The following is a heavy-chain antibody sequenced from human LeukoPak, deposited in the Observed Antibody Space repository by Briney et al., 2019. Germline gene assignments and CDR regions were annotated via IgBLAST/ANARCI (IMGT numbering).Heavy chain of an antibody. CDR3: ARDYCSSTSRLFDY. CDR2: INPNTGGT. D-gene: IGHD2-2*01. CDR1: GYTFTGYH. J-gene: IGHJ4*02. Sequence: ASVKVSCKASGYTFTGYHMHWVRQAPGQGLEWMGRINPNTGGTEYAQKFQGRVTMTRDTSISTAYMDLSRLRSDDTAVYYCARDYCSSTSRLFDYWGQGTLVTVSS. V-gene: IGHV1-2*06.